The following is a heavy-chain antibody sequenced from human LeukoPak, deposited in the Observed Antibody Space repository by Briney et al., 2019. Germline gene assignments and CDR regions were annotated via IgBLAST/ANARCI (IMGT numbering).Heavy chain of an antibody. Sequence: PSETLSLTCTVSGGSISSYYWSWIRQPPGKGLEWIGYIYYSGSTNYNPSLKSRVTISVDTSKNQFSLKLSSVTAADTAVYYCARYDYGCNGYFQHWGQGTLVTVSS. D-gene: IGHD4-23*01. CDR1: GGSISSYY. CDR2: IYYSGST. V-gene: IGHV4-59*01. J-gene: IGHJ1*01. CDR3: ARYDYGCNGYFQH.